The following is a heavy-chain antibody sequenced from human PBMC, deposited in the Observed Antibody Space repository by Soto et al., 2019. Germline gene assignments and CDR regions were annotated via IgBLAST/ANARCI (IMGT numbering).Heavy chain of an antibody. J-gene: IGHJ3*02. Sequence: SETLSLTCAVSGGSISSSNWWSWVRQPPGKGLEWMGEVYHSGSTHYNPSLKSRVAISVDTSKNQFSLKLRSVTAADTAVYYCAKNYGNAFDIWGQGTMVTVSS. D-gene: IGHD3-10*01. CDR1: GGSISSSNW. CDR2: VYHSGST. CDR3: AKNYGNAFDI. V-gene: IGHV4-4*02.